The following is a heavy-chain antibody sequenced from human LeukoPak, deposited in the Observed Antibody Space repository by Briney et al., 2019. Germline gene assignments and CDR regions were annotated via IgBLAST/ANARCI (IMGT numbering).Heavy chain of an antibody. Sequence: ASVKVSCKASGYTFTGYYMHWVRQAPGQGLEWMGWINPNSSGTNYAQKFQGRVTMTRDTSISTAYMELSRLRSDDTAVYYCARRYCSSTSCYTGDAFDIWGQGTMVTVSS. J-gene: IGHJ3*02. CDR1: GYTFTGYY. CDR2: INPNSSGT. V-gene: IGHV1-2*02. D-gene: IGHD2-2*02. CDR3: ARRYCSSTSCYTGDAFDI.